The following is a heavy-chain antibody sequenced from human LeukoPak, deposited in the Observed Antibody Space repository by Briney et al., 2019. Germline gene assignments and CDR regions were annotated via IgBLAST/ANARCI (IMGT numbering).Heavy chain of an antibody. V-gene: IGHV1-69*05. CDR1: GGTFSSYA. CDR2: IIAIFGTA. D-gene: IGHD2-15*01. J-gene: IGHJ3*02. Sequence: SVKVSCKASGGTFSSYAISWVRQAPGQGLEWMGRIIAIFGTANYAQKFQGRVTITTDESTSTAYMELSSLRSEDTAVYYCARAKVVVVVAAPTENAFDIWAQGTMVTVSS. CDR3: ARAKVVVVVAAPTENAFDI.